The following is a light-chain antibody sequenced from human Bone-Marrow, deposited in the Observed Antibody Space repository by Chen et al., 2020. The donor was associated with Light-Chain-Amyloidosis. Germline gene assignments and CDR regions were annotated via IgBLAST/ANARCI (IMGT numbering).Light chain of an antibody. CDR2: ENN. V-gene: IGLV1-51*02. J-gene: IGLJ3*02. Sequence: QSVLTQPPSVSAAPGQKVTISCSGSNSNIGINYVSWYQQLPGTSPKLLIYENNQRPSEIPDRFSGSKSGTSATLGVAGLQTGDEADYYCAPWGSSLTVWMFGGGTKLTVL. CDR1: NSNIGINY. CDR3: APWGSSLTVWM.